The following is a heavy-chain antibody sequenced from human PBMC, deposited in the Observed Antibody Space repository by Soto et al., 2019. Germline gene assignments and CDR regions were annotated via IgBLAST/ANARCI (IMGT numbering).Heavy chain of an antibody. CDR2: IYSGGST. V-gene: IGHV3-53*01. CDR1: GFTSSSYS. D-gene: IGHD6-19*01. CDR3: AREVPVAGHFDY. J-gene: IGHJ4*02. Sequence: PGGSLRLSCAASGFTSSSYSMNWVRQAPGKGLEWVSVIYSGGSTYYADSVKGRFTISRDMSKNTLYLQMNSLRAEDTAVYFCAREVPVAGHFDYWGQGTLVTVSS.